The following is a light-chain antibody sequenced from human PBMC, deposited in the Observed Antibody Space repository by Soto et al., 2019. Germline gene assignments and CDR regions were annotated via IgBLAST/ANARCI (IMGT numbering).Light chain of an antibody. CDR1: SSNIGAGYD. CDR2: NSY. J-gene: IGLJ1*01. V-gene: IGLV1-40*01. CDR3: QSYDSSLSAYV. Sequence: QSALTQPPSVSGAPGQRVTISCTGSSSNIGAGYDVQWYQQLPGTAPKLLIYNSYNRPSGVPDRFSASKSGTSASLAIAGLQAEDEADYCCQSYDSSLSAYVFGNGTKVTVL.